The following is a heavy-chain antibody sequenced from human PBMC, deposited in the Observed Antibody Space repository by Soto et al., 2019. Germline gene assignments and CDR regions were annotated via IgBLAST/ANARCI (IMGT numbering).Heavy chain of an antibody. J-gene: IGHJ4*02. CDR1: GFSLRTSGVG. CDR2: IYWDDGK. CDR3: AHLTTGGFYFDY. Sequence: SGPTLVNPTQTLTLTCTFSGFSLRTSGVGVGWIRQPPGKALEWLALIYWDDGKRYSPSLKSRLTITKDTSKNQVVLRMTNMEPVDTATYYCAHLTTGGFYFDYWGQGTLVTVSS. D-gene: IGHD4-17*01. V-gene: IGHV2-5*02.